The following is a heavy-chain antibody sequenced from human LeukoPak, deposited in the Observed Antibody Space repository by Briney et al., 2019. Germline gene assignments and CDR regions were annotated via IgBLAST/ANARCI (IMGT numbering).Heavy chain of an antibody. V-gene: IGHV3-48*03. CDR1: GFTFRSYE. Sequence: RGSLRLSCEASGFTFRSYEMNWVRQAAEKGREWDSYISSSGGTRIYAEALKGRVTISRDNAKNTLYLQMNSLRAEDTAVYYCARGGGLVSDYGGQGTLVTVSS. CDR2: ISSSGGTR. J-gene: IGHJ4*02. D-gene: IGHD6-19*01. CDR3: ARGGGLVSDY.